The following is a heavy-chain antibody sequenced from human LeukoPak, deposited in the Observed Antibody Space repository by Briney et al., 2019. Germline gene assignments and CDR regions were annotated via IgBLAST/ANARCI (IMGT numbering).Heavy chain of an antibody. CDR2: IKQDGSEK. J-gene: IGHJ4*02. CDR3: ARDYSYGDFDY. D-gene: IGHD5-18*01. Sequence: GGSLRLSCAASGFTFSSYWIGWVRQAPGKGLEWVANIKQDGSEKYYVDSVKGRFTISRDNAKNSLYLQMNSLRAEDTAVYYCARDYSYGDFDYWGQGTLVTVSS. V-gene: IGHV3-7*01. CDR1: GFTFSSYW.